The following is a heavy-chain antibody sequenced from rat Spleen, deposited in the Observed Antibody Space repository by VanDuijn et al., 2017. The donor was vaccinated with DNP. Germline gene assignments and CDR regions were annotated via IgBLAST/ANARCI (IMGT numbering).Heavy chain of an antibody. CDR1: YY. J-gene: IGHJ3*01. D-gene: IGHD4-3*01. V-gene: IGHV1-43*01. CDR3: ARSWVGVRGIWFAY. Sequence: YYIGWIKQTTGQGLEYIGYIYTGSGGTNYNEKFRGKATLTVDKSSSTAFMQLSSLTPDDSAVYYCARSWVGVRGIWFAYWGQGTLVTVSS. CDR2: IYTGSGGT.